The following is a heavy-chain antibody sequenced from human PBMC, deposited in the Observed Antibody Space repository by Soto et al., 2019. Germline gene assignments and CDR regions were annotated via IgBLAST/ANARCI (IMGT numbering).Heavy chain of an antibody. CDR2: INHSGST. D-gene: IGHD2-8*01. V-gene: IGHV4-34*01. CDR3: ARGPDCTKDVCNWFDP. J-gene: IGHJ5*02. CDR1: GGSFSGYY. Sequence: PSETLSLTCAVYGGSFSGYYWSWIRQPPGKRLEWIGEINHSGSTNYNPSLKSRLTISVDTSKNQFSMKLSSVTAADTAVYYCARGPDCTKDVCNWFDPWGQGTLVTVSS.